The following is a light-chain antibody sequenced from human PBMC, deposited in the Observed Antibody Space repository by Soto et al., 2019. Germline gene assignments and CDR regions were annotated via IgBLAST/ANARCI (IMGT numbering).Light chain of an antibody. Sequence: IVLTRSPGTRSLSPVELAAPSGMARQRVSSNYLAWYQQKHGQAPRLLIYGASSRATGIPDRFSGSGSGRDFTLTISRLEPEDFAVYYCQQYGTSPFTFGPGTKVDIK. CDR1: QRVSSNY. CDR2: GAS. V-gene: IGKV3-20*01. J-gene: IGKJ3*01. CDR3: QQYGTSPFT.